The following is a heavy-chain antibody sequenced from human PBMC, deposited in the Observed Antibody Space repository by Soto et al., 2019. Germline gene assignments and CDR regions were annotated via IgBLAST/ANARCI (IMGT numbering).Heavy chain of an antibody. CDR2: INHSGST. CDR3: AGAFTIVRGVRVRNNWFDP. J-gene: IGHJ5*02. CDR1: GGSFSGYY. Sequence: SETLSLTCAVYGGSFSGYYWSWIRQPPGKGLEWIGEINHSGSTNYNPSLKSRVTISVNTSNNQFSLKLSSVTAADTAVYYCAGAFTIVRGVRVRNNWFDPWRHEHLVT. V-gene: IGHV4-34*01. D-gene: IGHD3-10*01.